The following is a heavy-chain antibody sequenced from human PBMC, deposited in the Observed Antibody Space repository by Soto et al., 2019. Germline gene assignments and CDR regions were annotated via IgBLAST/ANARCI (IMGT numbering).Heavy chain of an antibody. J-gene: IGHJ5*02. CDR1: GYTFTSYD. V-gene: IGHV1-8*01. CDR2: MNPNSGNT. CDR3: ASVLRKTRRTTDHMVREHYNCFDP. D-gene: IGHD3-10*01. Sequence: ASVKVSCKASGYTFTSYDINWVRQATGQGLEWMGWMNPNSGNTGYAQKFQGRVTMTRNTSISTAYMELSSLRSEDTAVYYCASVLRKTRRTTDHMVREHYNCFDPWGQGTLVTVSS.